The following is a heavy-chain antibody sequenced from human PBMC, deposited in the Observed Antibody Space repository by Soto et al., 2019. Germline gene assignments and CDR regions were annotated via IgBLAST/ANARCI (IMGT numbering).Heavy chain of an antibody. Sequence: QVQLVQSGAEVKKPGSSVKVSCKASGGTFSSNTISWVRQAPGQGVEWMGGIIPIVGTANYAQKFPGRVTITADETTSTTYMDLRILRSEDTAVYFCARELELLLVYWGQGTLVTVSS. V-gene: IGHV1-69*01. CDR3: ARELELLLVY. CDR2: IIPIVGTA. D-gene: IGHD2-15*01. CDR1: GGTFSSNT. J-gene: IGHJ4*02.